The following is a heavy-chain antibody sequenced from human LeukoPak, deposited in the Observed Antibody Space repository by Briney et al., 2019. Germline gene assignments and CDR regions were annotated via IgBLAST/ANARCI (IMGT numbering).Heavy chain of an antibody. D-gene: IGHD4-17*01. CDR3: AKDPRYTVTTTFDY. Sequence: GGSLRLSCAASGFTFSSYAMSWVRQAPGKGLEWVSAISGSGGSTYYADSVKSRFTISRDNSKNTLYLQMNSLRAEDTAVYYCAKDPRYTVTTTFDYWGQGTLVTVSS. CDR2: ISGSGGST. CDR1: GFTFSSYA. V-gene: IGHV3-23*01. J-gene: IGHJ4*02.